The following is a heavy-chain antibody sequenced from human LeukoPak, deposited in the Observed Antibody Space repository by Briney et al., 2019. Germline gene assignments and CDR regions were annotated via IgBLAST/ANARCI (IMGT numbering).Heavy chain of an antibody. D-gene: IGHD3-22*01. V-gene: IGHV1-46*01. CDR3: ARDLSHRYYHRTGYAFDY. CDR2: INPSGGTT. Sequence: ASVKVSCKASGYIITSYSMHWVRRAPGQGLEWMGIINPSGGTTNYAQKFQGRVTMTRDTSTSTVYMDLSSLRSEDTAVYYCARDLSHRYYHRTGYAFDYWGQGTLVTVSS. J-gene: IGHJ4*02. CDR1: GYIITSYS.